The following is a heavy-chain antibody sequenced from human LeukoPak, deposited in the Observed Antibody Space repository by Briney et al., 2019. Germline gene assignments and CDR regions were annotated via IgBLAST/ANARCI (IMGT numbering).Heavy chain of an antibody. V-gene: IGHV4-59*01. Sequence: SETLSLTCTVSGGSISSYYWSWIRQPPGKGLEWIGYIYYSGSTNYNPSLKSRVTISVDTSKNQFSLKLSSATAADTAVYYCAREDYYDNWFDPWGQGTLVTVSS. CDR1: GGSISSYY. CDR3: AREDYYDNWFDP. D-gene: IGHD3-22*01. J-gene: IGHJ5*02. CDR2: IYYSGST.